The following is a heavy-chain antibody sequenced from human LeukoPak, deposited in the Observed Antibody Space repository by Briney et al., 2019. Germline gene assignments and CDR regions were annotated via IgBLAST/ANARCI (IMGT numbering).Heavy chain of an antibody. CDR2: TYYSGST. D-gene: IGHD6-13*01. J-gene: IGHJ3*02. CDR1: GGSISSYY. CDR3: ARGYSSSWGDAFDI. Sequence: SETLSLTCTVSGGSISSYYWSWIRQPPGKGLEWIGYTYYSGSTNYNPSLKSRVTISVDTSKNQFSLKLSSVTAADTAVYYCARGYSSSWGDAFDIWGQGTMVTVSS. V-gene: IGHV4-59*12.